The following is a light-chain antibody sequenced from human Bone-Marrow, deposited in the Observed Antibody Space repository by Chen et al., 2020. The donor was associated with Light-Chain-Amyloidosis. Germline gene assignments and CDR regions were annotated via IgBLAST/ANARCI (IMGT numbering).Light chain of an antibody. J-gene: IGLJ3*02. Sequence: QPVVTQEPSFSVSPGGTVTRTCGLTSGSVSASYYPSWYQQTPGQAPRTLIYSTNSRSSGVPDRFSGSILGNKAALTITGAQADDESDYYCVLYMGSGISVFGGGTKLTVL. CDR1: SGSVSASYY. V-gene: IGLV8-61*01. CDR3: VLYMGSGISV. CDR2: STN.